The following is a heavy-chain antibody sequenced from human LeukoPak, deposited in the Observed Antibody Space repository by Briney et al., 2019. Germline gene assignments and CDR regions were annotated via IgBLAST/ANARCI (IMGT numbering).Heavy chain of an antibody. CDR3: AAICSGTSCQPN. CDR1: GFTFSNYA. D-gene: IGHD2-2*01. V-gene: IGHV3-30-3*01. Sequence: GGSLRLSCAASGFTFSNYAMHWVRQAPGKGLEWVAVISSDGSNKYYADSVKGRFTISSDNSKNTLYLQVNSLRAEDTAVYYCAAICSGTSCQPNWGQGTLVTVSS. J-gene: IGHJ4*02. CDR2: ISSDGSNK.